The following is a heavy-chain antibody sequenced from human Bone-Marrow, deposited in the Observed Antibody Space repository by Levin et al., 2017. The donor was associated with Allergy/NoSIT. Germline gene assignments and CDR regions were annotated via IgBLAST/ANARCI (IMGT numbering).Heavy chain of an antibody. CDR3: ATVTSSLSGFDY. CDR1: GGSISKSSSY. CDR2: IHYSGST. J-gene: IGHJ4*02. D-gene: IGHD6-6*01. V-gene: IGHV4-39*02. Sequence: SETLSLTCTVSGGSISKSSSYWVWIRQPPGQGLEYIGSIHYSGSTYYNPSLNSRVTISVDTSKNHLSLKLSSVTAADTAVYFCATVTSSLSGFDYWGQGTLVSVSS.